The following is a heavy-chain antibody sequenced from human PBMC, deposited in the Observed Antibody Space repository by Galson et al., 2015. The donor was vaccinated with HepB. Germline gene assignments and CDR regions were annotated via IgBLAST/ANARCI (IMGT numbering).Heavy chain of an antibody. CDR2: IWYDGSNK. J-gene: IGHJ4*02. CDR3: ARGQWFGELLLAYYFDY. V-gene: IGHV3-33*01. Sequence: SLRLSCAASGFTFSSYGMHWVRQAPGKGLEWVAVIWYDGSNKYYADSVKGRFTISRDNSKNTLYLQMNSLRAEDTAVYYCARGQWFGELLLAYYFDYWGQGTLVTVSS. D-gene: IGHD3-10*01. CDR1: GFTFSSYG.